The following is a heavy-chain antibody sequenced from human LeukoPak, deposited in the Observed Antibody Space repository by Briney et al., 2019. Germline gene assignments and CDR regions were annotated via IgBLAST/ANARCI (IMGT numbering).Heavy chain of an antibody. J-gene: IGHJ6*02. CDR3: ATEVGSNGMDV. Sequence: SVKVSCKASGYTFTSYDINWVRQAPGQGLEWMGGIIPIFGTANYAQKFQGRVTITADESTSTAYMELSSLRSEDTAVYYCATEVGSNGMDVWGQGTTVTVSS. CDR2: IIPIFGTA. CDR1: GYTFTSYD. V-gene: IGHV1-69*13. D-gene: IGHD3-16*01.